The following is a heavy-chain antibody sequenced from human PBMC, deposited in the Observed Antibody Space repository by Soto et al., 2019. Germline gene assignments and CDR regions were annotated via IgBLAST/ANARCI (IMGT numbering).Heavy chain of an antibody. CDR2: ISAYNGNT. CDR3: AREVVRVAGTRWFDP. D-gene: IGHD6-19*01. Sequence: AASVKVSCKASGYTFTSYGISWVRQAPGQGLEWMGWISAYNGNTNYAQKLQGRVTMTTDTSTSTAYMELRSLRSDDTAVYYCAREVVRVAGTRWFDPWGQGTLVTVSS. J-gene: IGHJ5*02. CDR1: GYTFTSYG. V-gene: IGHV1-18*01.